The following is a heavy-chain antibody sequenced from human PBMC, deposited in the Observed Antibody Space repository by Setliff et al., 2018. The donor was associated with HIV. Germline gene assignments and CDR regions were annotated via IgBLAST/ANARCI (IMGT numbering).Heavy chain of an antibody. Sequence: ASVKVSCKASGGTFSSYAISWVRQAPGQGLEWMGGIIPKFGTANYAQKFQGRVTITADESTSKVSRELSILRSEETAVYYCAIGTEYNYGRRAFDIWGRGTVVTVSS. V-gene: IGHV1-69*13. CDR1: GGTFSSYA. CDR3: AIGTEYNYGRRAFDI. CDR2: IIPKFGTA. D-gene: IGHD5-18*01. J-gene: IGHJ3*02.